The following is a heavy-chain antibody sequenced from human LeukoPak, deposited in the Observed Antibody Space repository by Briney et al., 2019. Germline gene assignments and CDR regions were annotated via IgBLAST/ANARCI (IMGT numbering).Heavy chain of an antibody. CDR1: GYTFTSYG. Sequence: ASVKVSCKASGYTFTSYGISWVRQAPGQGLEWMGWISAYNGNTNYAQKLQGRVTMTTDTSTSTAYMELRSLRSDDTAVYYCAVVLLWFGELLPNWFDPWGQGTLVTVYS. D-gene: IGHD3-10*01. J-gene: IGHJ5*02. CDR2: ISAYNGNT. V-gene: IGHV1-18*01. CDR3: AVVLLWFGELLPNWFDP.